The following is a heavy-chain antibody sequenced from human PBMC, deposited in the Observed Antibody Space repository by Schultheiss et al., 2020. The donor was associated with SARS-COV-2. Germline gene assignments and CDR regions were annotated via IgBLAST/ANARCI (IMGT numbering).Heavy chain of an antibody. Sequence: SETLSLTCPVSGGSISSGGYYWSWIRQHPGKGLEWIGYIYYSGSTYYNPSLKSLVTISVDTSKNQFSLKLSSVTAADTAVYYCARSSTVGYYYYMDVWGKGTTVTVSS. J-gene: IGHJ6*03. D-gene: IGHD1-26*01. CDR3: ARSSTVGYYYYMDV. V-gene: IGHV4-31*01. CDR1: GGSISSGGYY. CDR2: IYYSGST.